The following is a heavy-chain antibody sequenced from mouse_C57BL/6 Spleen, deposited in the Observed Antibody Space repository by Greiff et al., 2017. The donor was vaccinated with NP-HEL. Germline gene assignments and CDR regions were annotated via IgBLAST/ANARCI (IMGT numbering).Heavy chain of an antibody. CDR2: IDPETGGT. CDR1: GYTFTDYE. J-gene: IGHJ2*01. V-gene: IGHV1-15*01. Sequence: QVHVKQSGAELVRPGASVTLSCKASGYTFTDYEMHWVKQTPVHGLEWIGAIDPETGGTAYNQKFKGKAILTADKSSSTAYMELRSLTSEDSAVYYCTKPRFITTVVLDYWGQGTTLTVSS. CDR3: TKPRFITTVVLDY. D-gene: IGHD1-1*01.